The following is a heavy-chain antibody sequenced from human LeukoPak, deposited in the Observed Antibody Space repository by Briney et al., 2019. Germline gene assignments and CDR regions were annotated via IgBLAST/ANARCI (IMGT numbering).Heavy chain of an antibody. D-gene: IGHD1-26*01. CDR2: ISGSGGST. CDR3: ARERRGPSIVGATDAFDI. Sequence: PGGSLRLSCAASGFTFSSYAMSWVRQAPGKGLEWVSAISGSGGSTYYADSVKGRFTISRDNSKNTLYLQMNSLRAEDTAVYYCARERRGPSIVGATDAFDIWGQGTMVTVSS. J-gene: IGHJ3*02. V-gene: IGHV3-23*01. CDR1: GFTFSSYA.